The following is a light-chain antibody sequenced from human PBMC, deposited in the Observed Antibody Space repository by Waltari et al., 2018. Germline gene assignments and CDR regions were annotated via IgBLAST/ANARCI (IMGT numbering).Light chain of an antibody. CDR1: ESISRY. J-gene: IGKJ5*01. CDR3: QHRSNWPA. CDR2: DAS. Sequence: EIVLTQSPATLSLSPGERATLSCRASESISRYLAWYQQKPGQAPRVLIYDASNRATGIPVRFTGSGAGTDVTLAISSLETDDVALYYCQHRSNWPAFGQGTRLEIK. V-gene: IGKV3D-11*02.